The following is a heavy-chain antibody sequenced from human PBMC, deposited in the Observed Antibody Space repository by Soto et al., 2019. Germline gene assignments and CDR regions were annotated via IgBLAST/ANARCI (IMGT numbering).Heavy chain of an antibody. CDR1: GGTFSSYA. D-gene: IGHD5-18*01. J-gene: IGHJ2*01. V-gene: IGHV1-69*01. CDR2: IIPIFGTA. CDR3: ARVRYSYGFLNWYFDL. Sequence: QVQLVQSGAEVKKPGSSVKVSCKASGGTFSSYAISWVRQAPGQGLEWMGGIIPIFGTANYAQKFQGRVTITADEYKSTAYMELGSLRSEETAVYYCARVRYSYGFLNWYFDLWGRGNLVTVSS.